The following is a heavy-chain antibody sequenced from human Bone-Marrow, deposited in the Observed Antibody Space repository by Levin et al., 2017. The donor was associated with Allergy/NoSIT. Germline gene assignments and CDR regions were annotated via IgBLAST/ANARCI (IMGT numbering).Heavy chain of an antibody. CDR1: GFTFRTHD. Sequence: GESLKISCAASGFTFRTHDMHWVRQGTGKGLGWVSTIGTAGDTYYPDSVRGRFTISRENAKNSLYLQMNGLSAGDTAVYYCARYNYEYNALDIWGQGTMVTVSS. CDR3: ARYNYEYNALDI. D-gene: IGHD5-18*01. J-gene: IGHJ3*02. CDR2: IGTAGDT. V-gene: IGHV3-13*01.